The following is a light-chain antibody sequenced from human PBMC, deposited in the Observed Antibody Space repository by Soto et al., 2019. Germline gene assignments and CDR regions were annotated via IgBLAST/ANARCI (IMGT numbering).Light chain of an antibody. CDR3: QKYSGAPPT. CDR2: AGS. V-gene: IGKV1-27*01. Sequence: DIQMTQSPSSLSTSVGDRVTITCRASHAIGIYLAWYQQKPGKVPKLLIYAGSTLQSGVPSRFSGSGSGTDFTLTINSLPPEDVATYYCQKYSGAPPTFGQGTKVEIK. CDR1: HAIGIY. J-gene: IGKJ1*01.